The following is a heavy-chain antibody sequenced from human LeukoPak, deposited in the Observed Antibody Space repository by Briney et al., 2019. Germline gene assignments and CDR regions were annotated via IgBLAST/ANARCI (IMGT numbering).Heavy chain of an antibody. CDR1: GYTFTSYG. CDR3: ARDNLYYGSDY. V-gene: IGHV1-18*01. J-gene: IGHJ4*02. D-gene: IGHD3-3*01. CDR2: ISAYNGNT. Sequence: ASVKVSCKASGYTFTSYGISWVRQAPGQGLEWMGWISAYNGNTNYAQILQGRVTLTTDTSASTAYMELRSLTSDDTAVYYCARDNLYYGSDYWGQGTLVTVSS.